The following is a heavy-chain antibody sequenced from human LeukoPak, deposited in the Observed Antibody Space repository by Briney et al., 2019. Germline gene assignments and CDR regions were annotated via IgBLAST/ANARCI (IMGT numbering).Heavy chain of an antibody. J-gene: IGHJ4*02. D-gene: IGHD3-16*01. CDR3: ARDSLTFGGEAFDY. Sequence: ASVKVSCKASGYSFNSFGISWVRQAPGQGLEWMGWISAYNGNTNYAQKFQGRVTITADKSTSTAYMELSSLRSEDTAVCYCARDSLTFGGEAFDYWGQGTLVTVSS. CDR1: GYSFNSFG. CDR2: ISAYNGNT. V-gene: IGHV1-18*01.